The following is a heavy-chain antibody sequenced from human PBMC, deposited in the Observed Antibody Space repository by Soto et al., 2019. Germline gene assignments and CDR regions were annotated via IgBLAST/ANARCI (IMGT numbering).Heavy chain of an antibody. Sequence: PGGSLRLPCAASGCNFSSYAIHWVRRAPGKGLEWVAVISYDGSNKYYADSVKGRFTISRDNSKNTLYLQMNSLRAEDTAVYYCARDPYGDYGNNWFNPRGQGTLGTVSA. CDR1: GCNFSSYA. J-gene: IGHJ5*02. V-gene: IGHV3-30-3*01. D-gene: IGHD4-17*01. CDR2: ISYDGSNK. CDR3: ARDPYGDYGNNWFNP.